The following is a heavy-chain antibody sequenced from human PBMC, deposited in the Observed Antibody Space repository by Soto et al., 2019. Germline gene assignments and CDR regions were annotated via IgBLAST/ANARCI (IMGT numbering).Heavy chain of an antibody. CDR3: AKTGYCSGGSCHYIDY. CDR2: IGGSGGGT. V-gene: IGHV3-23*01. CDR1: GFTFSRSG. D-gene: IGHD2-15*01. J-gene: IGHJ4*01. Sequence: EVQLLESGGGLVQPGGSLRLSCAASGFTFSRSGMNWVRQAPGMGLEWVSGIGGSGGGTYYADFVKGRFSIFRDDSKDMLYLTMNSLRVEDTAVYYCAKTGYCSGGSCHYIDYWGHGTLVTVSS.